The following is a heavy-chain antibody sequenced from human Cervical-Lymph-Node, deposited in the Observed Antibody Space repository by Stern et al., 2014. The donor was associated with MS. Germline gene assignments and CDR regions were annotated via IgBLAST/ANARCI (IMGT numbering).Heavy chain of an antibody. CDR2: ISACNGST. CDR1: GYTFTSYG. V-gene: IGHV1-18*04. J-gene: IGHJ4*02. Sequence: QVQLVQSVPEVKKPGASVKVSCKASGYTFTSYGIAWVRQAPGQGLEWMGWISACNGSTNYERKLQGRVTLTTNTTTSTAYMELRSLRSDDTAIYFCARSGTRVPRGYWGQGTLITVSS. D-gene: IGHD6-25*01. CDR3: ARSGTRVPRGY.